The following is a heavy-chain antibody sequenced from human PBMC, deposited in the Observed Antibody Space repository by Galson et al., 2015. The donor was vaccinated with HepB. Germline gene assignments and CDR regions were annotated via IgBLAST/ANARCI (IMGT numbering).Heavy chain of an antibody. CDR2: INPNSGGT. CDR3: AREVGYCSSTSCSPSSVDY. D-gene: IGHD2-2*01. Sequence: SVKVSCKASGYTFTGYYMHWVRQAPGQGLEWMGWINPNSGGTNYAQKFQGRVTMTRDTSISTAYMELSRLRSDDTAVYYCAREVGYCSSTSCSPSSVDYWGQGTLVTVSS. J-gene: IGHJ4*02. V-gene: IGHV1-2*02. CDR1: GYTFTGYY.